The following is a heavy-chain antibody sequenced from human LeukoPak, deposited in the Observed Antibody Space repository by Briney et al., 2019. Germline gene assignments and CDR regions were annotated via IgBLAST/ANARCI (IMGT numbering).Heavy chain of an antibody. Sequence: GGSLRLSCAASGFTFSNAWMSWVRQAPGKGLEWVGRIKSKTDGGTTDYAAPVKGRFTISRDDSKNTLYLQMNSLKTEDTAVYYCTTDQVTTVDPFDYWGQGTLVTVSS. CDR2: IKSKTDGGTT. J-gene: IGHJ4*02. D-gene: IGHD4-23*01. CDR1: GFTFSNAW. V-gene: IGHV3-15*01. CDR3: TTDQVTTVDPFDY.